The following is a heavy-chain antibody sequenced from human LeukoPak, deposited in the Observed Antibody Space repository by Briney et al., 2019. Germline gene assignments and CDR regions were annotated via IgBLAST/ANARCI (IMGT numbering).Heavy chain of an antibody. CDR1: GGSFSVYY. J-gene: IGHJ4*02. Sequence: SDTLSLICALYGGSFSVYYWSWLRQPPGKGLEGFGEINQSGSTNYNPSLKSRVTISVDTSKNQFSLKLSSVTAADTAVYYCARGVGESRASGGTMLTFWGQGTLVTVSS. CDR2: INQSGST. V-gene: IGHV4-34*01. D-gene: IGHD2-15*01. CDR3: ARGVGESRASGGTMLTF.